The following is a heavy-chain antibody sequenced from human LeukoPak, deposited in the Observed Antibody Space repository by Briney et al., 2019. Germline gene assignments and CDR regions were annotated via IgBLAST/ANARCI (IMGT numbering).Heavy chain of an antibody. CDR1: GFTFSSYG. Sequence: GGSLRLSCAASGFTFSSYGMHWVRQAPGKGLEWVAFIRYDGSNKYYADSVKGRFTISRDNSKNTLYLQMNSLRAEDTAVYYCAREGAAGDIQLYAFDIWGQGTMVTVSS. D-gene: IGHD5-18*01. CDR2: IRYDGSNK. J-gene: IGHJ3*02. V-gene: IGHV3-30*02. CDR3: AREGAAGDIQLYAFDI.